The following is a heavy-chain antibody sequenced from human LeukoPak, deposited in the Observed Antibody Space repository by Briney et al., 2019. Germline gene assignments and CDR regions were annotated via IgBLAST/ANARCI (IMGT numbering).Heavy chain of an antibody. D-gene: IGHD1-26*01. CDR1: GYTFTSYD. V-gene: IGHV1-8*01. CDR3: ARDLSGSYLFDY. J-gene: IGHJ4*02. Sequence: ASVKVSCKASGYTFTSYDINWVRQAPGQGLEWMGWMNPNSGNTGYAQKFQGRVTMTKNTSISTAYMELSSLRSEDTAVYYCARDLSGSYLFDYWGQGTLVTVSS. CDR2: MNPNSGNT.